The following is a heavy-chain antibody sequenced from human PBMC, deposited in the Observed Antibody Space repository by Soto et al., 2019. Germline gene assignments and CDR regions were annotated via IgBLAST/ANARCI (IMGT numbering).Heavy chain of an antibody. CDR3: ARERYGGNLDY. V-gene: IGHV4-30-4*02. D-gene: IGHD2-15*01. CDR1: GGSINSGDYY. CDR2: IYYSGST. Sequence: PSETLSLTCTVSGGSINSGDYYWSWIRQPPGKGLEWIGYIYYSGSTYYNPPLRSRVTISIDTSKNHFFLNLSSVTAADTAVYYCARERYGGNLDYWGQVTLVTVSS. J-gene: IGHJ4*02.